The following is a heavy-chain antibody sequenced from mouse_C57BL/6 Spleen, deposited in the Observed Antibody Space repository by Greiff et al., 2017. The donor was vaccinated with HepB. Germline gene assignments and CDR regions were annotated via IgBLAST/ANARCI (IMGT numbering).Heavy chain of an antibody. D-gene: IGHD2-4*01. CDR3: ARSGYDYDGGYAMDY. Sequence: VQLQQPGAELVRPGSSVKLSWKASGYTFTSYWMHWVKQRPIQGLEWIGNIDPSDSETHYNQKFKDKATLTVDKSSSTAYMQLSSLTSEDSAVYYCARSGYDYDGGYAMDYWGQGTSVTVSS. CDR2: IDPSDSET. V-gene: IGHV1-52*01. J-gene: IGHJ4*01. CDR1: GYTFTSYW.